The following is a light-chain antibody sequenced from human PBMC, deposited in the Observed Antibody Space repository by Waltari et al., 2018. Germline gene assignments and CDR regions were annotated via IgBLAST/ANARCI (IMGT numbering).Light chain of an antibody. CDR1: GSNLGAGSD. Sequence: QSVLTQPPSVSGAPGQRVSISCTGSGSNLGAGSDVHWYQQHPGKAPKHRTYGTRTRPPGLPDRFCVSQSGTSASLAITALQAEEEAEYYCQSYDTSLSVVFGGGTKLTVL. CDR2: GTR. J-gene: IGLJ2*01. V-gene: IGLV1-40*01. CDR3: QSYDTSLSVV.